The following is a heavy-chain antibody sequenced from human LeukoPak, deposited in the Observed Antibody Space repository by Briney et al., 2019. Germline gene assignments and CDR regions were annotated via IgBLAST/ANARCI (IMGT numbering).Heavy chain of an antibody. CDR2: IYTSGNT. CDR3: AGDGYRTSWYYY. CDR1: CGSISSYY. Sequence: SDTLSLTCTVSCGSISSYYWIWIRQPAAKGLEWIGQIYTSGNTKHNPSLNSRVTISLDKSENQFSLKLSSVTAADTAVYYCAGDGYRTSWYYYWGQGTLVTVSS. J-gene: IGHJ4*02. D-gene: IGHD6-13*01. V-gene: IGHV4-4*07.